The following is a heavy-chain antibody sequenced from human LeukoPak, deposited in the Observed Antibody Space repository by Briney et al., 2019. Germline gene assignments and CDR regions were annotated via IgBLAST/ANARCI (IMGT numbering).Heavy chain of an antibody. J-gene: IGHJ4*02. CDR1: GFAFSAYW. D-gene: IGHD6-13*01. CDR2: ISTDGSIT. Sequence: PGGSLRLSCAASGFAFSAYWMHWVRQAPGKGLVWVSRISTDGSITTYADSAKGRFTISRDNAKNTLYLQMNSLRAEDTAVYYCTRDPAAGDYWGQGTLVTVSS. CDR3: TRDPAAGDY. V-gene: IGHV3-74*01.